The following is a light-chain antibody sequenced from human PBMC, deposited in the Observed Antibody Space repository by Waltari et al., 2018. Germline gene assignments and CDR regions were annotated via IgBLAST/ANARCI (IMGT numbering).Light chain of an antibody. CDR2: EVS. Sequence: YQHHPGTAPKLIIYEVSKRPSGVSLRFSGSKSGSTASLTISGLQAEDETTYYCCSYTSTSTYVFGNGTKVAVL. V-gene: IGLV2-23*02. J-gene: IGLJ1*01. CDR3: CSYTSTSTYV.